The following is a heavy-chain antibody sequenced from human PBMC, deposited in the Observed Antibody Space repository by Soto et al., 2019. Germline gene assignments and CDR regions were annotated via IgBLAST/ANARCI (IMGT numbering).Heavy chain of an antibody. CDR1: GFTFDNAW. Sequence: EVQLVESGGGLVKPGGYLRLSCAASGFTFDNAWMSWFRQAPGKGLEWVGRIKSKTHGGTTEYAAAVKGRFTISRDDSKNTLYLQMNSLKTEDTAVYSCATLFGLVVPGTFDCWGQGTLVTVS. V-gene: IGHV3-15*01. CDR2: IKSKTHGGTT. D-gene: IGHD3-22*01. J-gene: IGHJ4*02. CDR3: ATLFGLVVPGTFDC.